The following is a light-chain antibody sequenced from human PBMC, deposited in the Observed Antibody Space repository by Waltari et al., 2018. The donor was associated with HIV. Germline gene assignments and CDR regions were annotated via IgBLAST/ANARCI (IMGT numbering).Light chain of an antibody. V-gene: IGLV2-14*01. Sequence: QSALTQPASVSGSPGQSITISCTGTGSDVGGYNSVSWYQQRPGAAPKLLIYEVRNRPSGISNRFSGSKSGNTASLTISGLQAEDEADYYCSSYTDTTTLGVVFGGGTKLTVL. J-gene: IGLJ2*01. CDR3: SSYTDTTTLGVV. CDR1: GSDVGGYNS. CDR2: EVR.